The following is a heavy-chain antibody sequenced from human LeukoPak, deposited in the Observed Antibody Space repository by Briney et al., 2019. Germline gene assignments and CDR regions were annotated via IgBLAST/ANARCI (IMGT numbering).Heavy chain of an antibody. V-gene: IGHV1-2*02. J-gene: IGHJ5*02. Sequence: GASVKVSCKASGYTFTDYYMHWVRQAPGQGLEWMGWINPNSGGTKYAQKPQGRVTMTRDTSISTAYMELSRLTSDDTAVYYCARGPHFHYSGSGSLQHWFDPWGQGTLVTVSS. D-gene: IGHD3-10*01. CDR1: GYTFTDYY. CDR3: ARGPHFHYSGSGSLQHWFDP. CDR2: INPNSGGT.